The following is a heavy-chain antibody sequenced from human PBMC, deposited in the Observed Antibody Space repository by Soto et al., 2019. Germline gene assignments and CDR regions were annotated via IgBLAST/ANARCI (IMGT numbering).Heavy chain of an antibody. Sequence: QITLKESGPTLVKVTQTDTLTCTFSGFSLSSTGVGVGWIRQPPGKALEGLALINWNDDKRYKPSLKSRLTITKDTSKNQVVLTMTNMDPVDTATYYCARSGHNSGFFYYDYWGQGTLFTVSS. CDR1: GFSLSSTGVG. V-gene: IGHV2-5*01. CDR2: INWNDDK. D-gene: IGHD3-22*01. CDR3: ARSGHNSGFFYYDY. J-gene: IGHJ4*02.